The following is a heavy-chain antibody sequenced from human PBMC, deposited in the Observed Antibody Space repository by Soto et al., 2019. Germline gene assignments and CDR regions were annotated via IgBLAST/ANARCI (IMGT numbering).Heavy chain of an antibody. J-gene: IGHJ4*02. CDR2: ISSYNAKT. Sequence: QVQLVQSGAEVKKXXASVKVSCKASGDTVTGYGVTWVRQAPGQGLEWMGWISSYNAKTRYAQKFQGRVSMTTDTSTNTVNMELRSLTSDDTAVYYCATGGGQRYGEFDFWGQGTLVIVSA. D-gene: IGHD1-26*01. CDR3: ATGGGQRYGEFDF. V-gene: IGHV1-18*01. CDR1: GDTVTGYG.